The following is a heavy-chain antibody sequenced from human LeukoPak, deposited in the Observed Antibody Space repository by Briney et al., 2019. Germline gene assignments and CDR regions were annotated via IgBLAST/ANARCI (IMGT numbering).Heavy chain of an antibody. CDR2: ISAYNGNT. Sequence: ASVKVSCKASGYTFTSYGISWVRQAPGQGLEWMGWISAYNGNTNHAQKLQGRVTMTTDTSTSTAYMELRSLRSDDTAVYYCARCVGVVGHNWFDPWGQGTLVTVSS. CDR1: GYTFTSYG. D-gene: IGHD1-26*01. CDR3: ARCVGVVGHNWFDP. J-gene: IGHJ5*02. V-gene: IGHV1-18*01.